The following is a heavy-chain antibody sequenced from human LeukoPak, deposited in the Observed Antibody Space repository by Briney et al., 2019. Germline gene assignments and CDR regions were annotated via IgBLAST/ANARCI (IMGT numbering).Heavy chain of an antibody. CDR3: AREPYYYDSSGSKLYYYDMDL. V-gene: IGHV3-23*01. J-gene: IGHJ6*02. CDR2: ISGSGGST. CDR1: GFTFSSYA. D-gene: IGHD3-22*01. Sequence: GGSLRLSCAASGFTFSSYAMSWVRQAPGKGLEWVSAISGSGGSTYYADSVKGRFTISRDNSKNTLYLQMNSLRAEDTAVYYCAREPYYYDSSGSKLYYYDMDLWGQGTTVTVSS.